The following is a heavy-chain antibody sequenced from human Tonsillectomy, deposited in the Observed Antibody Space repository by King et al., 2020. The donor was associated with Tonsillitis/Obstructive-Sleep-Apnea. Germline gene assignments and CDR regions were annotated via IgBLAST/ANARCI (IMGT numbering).Heavy chain of an antibody. D-gene: IGHD3-22*01. J-gene: IGHJ6*04. CDR3: ARHYSDSSTFFAVGDV. Sequence: VQLQESGPGLVKPSETLSLTCTVSGGSINSYYWSWIRQPPGKGLEWIGYIFYSGSTNYNPSLKSRVTISVDTSKNQFSLKLSSVTAADTSVYYCARHYSDSSTFFAVGDVWGKGTTVTVSS. CDR1: GGSINSYY. V-gene: IGHV4-59*08. CDR2: IFYSGST.